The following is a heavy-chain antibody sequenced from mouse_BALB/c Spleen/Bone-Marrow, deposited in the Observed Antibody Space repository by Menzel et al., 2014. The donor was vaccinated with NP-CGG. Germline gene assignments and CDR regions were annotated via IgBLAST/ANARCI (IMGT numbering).Heavy chain of an antibody. CDR3: VRNYYGYDGYSDY. D-gene: IGHD2-2*01. V-gene: IGHV5-9-2*01. J-gene: IGHJ2*01. Sequence: EVKLMESGGGLVKPGGSLKLSCTASGFSFNSYGMSWVRQTPEKRLEWVATITNGGNYTYYPDSVKGRFTISRDNVKNNLYLQMRSLRSEDAALYYCVRNYYGYDGYSDYWGQGTTLTVSS. CDR2: ITNGGNYT. CDR1: GFSFNSYG.